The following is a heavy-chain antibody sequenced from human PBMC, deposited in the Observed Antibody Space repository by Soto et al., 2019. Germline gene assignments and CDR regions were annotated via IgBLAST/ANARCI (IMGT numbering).Heavy chain of an antibody. D-gene: IGHD1-1*01. J-gene: IGHJ4*02. CDR3: VRGDNWSEEDSDY. CDR1: GFMFTNHG. Sequence: QVQLVESGGGVVQPGRSLRLSCAASGFMFTNHGMHWVRQAPGKGLEWVAVIWSDGHKRYYAVSVKGRFTVSRDTSKNTLYLQMNNLRADDTAVYYFVRGDNWSEEDSDYWGQGTLGTVSS. CDR2: IWSDGHKR. V-gene: IGHV3-33*01.